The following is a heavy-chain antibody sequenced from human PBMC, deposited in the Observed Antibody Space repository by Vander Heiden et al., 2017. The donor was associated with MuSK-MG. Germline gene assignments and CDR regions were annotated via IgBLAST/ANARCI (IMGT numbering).Heavy chain of an antibody. D-gene: IGHD3-10*01. CDR2: ISGSGGST. CDR1: GFTFGSYA. J-gene: IGHJ4*02. V-gene: IGHV3-23*01. CDR3: AKEWRHDSGSYCDY. Sequence: EVQLLESGRGLVQPGGSLRLSCAASGFTFGSYAMSWVRQARGKGLEWVSAISGSGGSTYYADSVKGRFTISRDNSKNTLYLQMNSLRAEDTAVYYCAKEWRHDSGSYCDYWGQGTLVTVSS.